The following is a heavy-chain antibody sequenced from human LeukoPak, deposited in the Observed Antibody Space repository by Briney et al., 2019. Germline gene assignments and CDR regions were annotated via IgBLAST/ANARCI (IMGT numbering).Heavy chain of an antibody. J-gene: IGHJ3*02. Sequence: PSETLSLTCTVSGGSISSYYWSWIRQPPGKGLEWIGYIYYSGSTNYNPSLKSRVTISVDTSKNQFSLKLSSVTAADTAVYYCARTKAPMGATDAFDIWGQGTMVTVSS. V-gene: IGHV4-59*08. CDR3: ARTKAPMGATDAFDI. CDR2: IYYSGST. CDR1: GGSISSYY. D-gene: IGHD1-26*01.